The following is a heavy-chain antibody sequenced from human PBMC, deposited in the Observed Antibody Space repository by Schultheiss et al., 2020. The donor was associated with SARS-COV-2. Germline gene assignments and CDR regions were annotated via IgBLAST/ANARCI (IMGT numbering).Heavy chain of an antibody. Sequence: SETLSLTCTVSGGSISSGGYYWSWIRQHPGKGLEWIGYIYYSGSTYYNPSLKSRLTISVDTSENQFSLKLSSVTAADTAVYYCARGPHSASWYDPPWFDPWGQGTLVTVSS. CDR1: GGSISSGGYY. D-gene: IGHD6-13*01. J-gene: IGHJ5*02. CDR2: IYYSGST. CDR3: ARGPHSASWYDPPWFDP. V-gene: IGHV4-31*03.